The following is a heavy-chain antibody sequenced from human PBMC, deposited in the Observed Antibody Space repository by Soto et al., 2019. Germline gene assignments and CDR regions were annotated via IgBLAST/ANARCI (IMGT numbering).Heavy chain of an antibody. CDR3: AKAAGGCSSTSCYELDY. CDR1: GFTFDNYA. CDR2: ISGSGGST. V-gene: IGHV3-23*01. Sequence: GGSLRLSCAASGFTFDNYAMSWVRQAPGKGLEWVSAISGSGGSTYYADSVKGRFTISRDNSKNTLYLQMNSLRAEDTAVYYCAKAAGGCSSTSCYELDYWGQGTLVTVSS. J-gene: IGHJ4*02. D-gene: IGHD2-2*01.